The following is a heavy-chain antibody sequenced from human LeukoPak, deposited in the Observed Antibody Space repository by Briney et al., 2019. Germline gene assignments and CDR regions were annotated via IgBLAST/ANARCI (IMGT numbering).Heavy chain of an antibody. CDR2: IYYSGST. J-gene: IGHJ5*02. V-gene: IGHV4-31*03. CDR1: GGSISSGGYY. D-gene: IGHD3-16*01. Sequence: PSQTLSLTCTVSGGSISSGGYYWSWIRQHPGKVLEWIGYIYYSGSTYYNPSLKSRVTISVDTSKNQFSLKLSSVTAADTAVYYCAREIYTAADNWFDPWGQGTLVTVSS. CDR3: AREIYTAADNWFDP.